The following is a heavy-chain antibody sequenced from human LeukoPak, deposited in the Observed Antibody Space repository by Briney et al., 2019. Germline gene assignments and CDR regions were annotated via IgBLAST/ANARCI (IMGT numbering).Heavy chain of an antibody. CDR1: GGSFSGYY. D-gene: IGHD2-15*01. V-gene: IGHV4-34*01. CDR2: INHSGST. Sequence: PSETLSLTCAVYGGSFSGYYWSWVRQPPGKGLEWIGEINHSGSTNYTPSLKSRVTISVDTSKNQFSLKLSSVSAAGTAVYYCAIRGYCSGGSCFFDYWGQGTLVTVSS. J-gene: IGHJ4*02. CDR3: AIRGYCSGGSCFFDY.